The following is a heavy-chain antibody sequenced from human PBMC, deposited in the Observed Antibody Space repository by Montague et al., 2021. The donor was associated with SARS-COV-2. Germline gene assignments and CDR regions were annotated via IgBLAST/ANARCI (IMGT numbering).Heavy chain of an antibody. D-gene: IGHD3-10*01. Sequence: SETLSLTCTVSGGSISSYYWSWIRQPAGKGLEWIGRIYPSGSTKYNPSLKSRVTMSVDTSKNQFSLKLSSVTAADTAAYYCARDHITILFLVYYYGMDVWGQGTTVTVSS. CDR1: GGSISSYY. CDR2: IYPSGST. V-gene: IGHV4-4*07. CDR3: ARDHITILFLVYYYGMDV. J-gene: IGHJ6*02.